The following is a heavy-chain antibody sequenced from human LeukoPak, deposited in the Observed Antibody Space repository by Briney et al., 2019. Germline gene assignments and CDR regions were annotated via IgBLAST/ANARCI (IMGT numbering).Heavy chain of an antibody. V-gene: IGHV3-7*01. CDR3: AKDLLYSDVWGSYRPNPLDY. CDR1: GFTFSSYW. J-gene: IGHJ4*02. CDR2: IKQDGSEK. Sequence: GGSLRLSCAASGFTFSSYWMSWVRQAPGKGLEWVANIKQDGSEKYYVDSVKGRFTISRDNAKNSLYPQTNSLRAEDTAVYYCAKDLLYSDVWGSYRPNPLDYWGQGTLVTVSS. D-gene: IGHD3-16*02.